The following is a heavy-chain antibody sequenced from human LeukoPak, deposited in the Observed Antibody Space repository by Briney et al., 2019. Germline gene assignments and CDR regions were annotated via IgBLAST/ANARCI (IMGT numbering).Heavy chain of an antibody. D-gene: IGHD3-22*01. CDR2: MFYSGST. J-gene: IGHJ4*02. Sequence: SETLSLTCTVSGDSITGSSYYWGWIRQPPGKGLEWIGSMFYSGSTYSNPSLKSRVTISVDTSKNQFSLKLSSVTAADTAVYYCARNYYDNTVYYYFDHWGQGTLVTVSS. V-gene: IGHV4-39*01. CDR1: GDSITGSSYY. CDR3: ARNYYDNTVYYYFDH.